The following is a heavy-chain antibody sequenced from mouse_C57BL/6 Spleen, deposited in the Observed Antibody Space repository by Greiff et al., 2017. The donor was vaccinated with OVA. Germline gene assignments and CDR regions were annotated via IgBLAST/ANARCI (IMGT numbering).Heavy chain of an antibody. D-gene: IGHD1-1*01. Sequence: EVMLVESGGGLVQPGGSLKLSCAASGFTFSDYYMYWVRQTPEKRLEWVAYISNGGGSTYYPDTVKGRFTIARDNAKNTLYQQMSRLKSEDTAMYYCARQGMGSSYYFDYWGQGTTLTVSS. J-gene: IGHJ2*01. V-gene: IGHV5-12*01. CDR1: GFTFSDYY. CDR3: ARQGMGSSYYFDY. CDR2: ISNGGGST.